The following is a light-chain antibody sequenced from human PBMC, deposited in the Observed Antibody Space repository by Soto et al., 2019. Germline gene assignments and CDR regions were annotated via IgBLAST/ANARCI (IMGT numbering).Light chain of an antibody. CDR3: SSFVHXTSYV. J-gene: IGLJ1*01. V-gene: IGLV2-8*01. Sequence: QSALTQAPSASGSPGQSVTISSAGTSNDVGRFNYVSWYQRHPGKAPKLIIYEVNKRPSGVPDRFSGSKSGNTASLTVSGLQAEDEADXFCSSFVHXTSYVFGTGTKVTVL. CDR1: SNDVGRFNY. CDR2: EVN.